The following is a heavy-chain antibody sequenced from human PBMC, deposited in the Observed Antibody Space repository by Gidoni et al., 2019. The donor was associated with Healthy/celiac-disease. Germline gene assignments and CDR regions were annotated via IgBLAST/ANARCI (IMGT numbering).Heavy chain of an antibody. J-gene: IGHJ5*02. Sequence: QVQLQASGPGLVKPSATLSLTYTVSGVSISSYSWSWNRQPPGKGLEWIGYIYYSGSTNYTPSLKSRVTISVDTAKNQFSLKLSSVTAADTAVYYCARGPRVAGTNWFDPWGQGTLVTVSS. D-gene: IGHD6-19*01. CDR1: GVSISSYS. CDR2: IYYSGST. CDR3: ARGPRVAGTNWFDP. V-gene: IGHV4-59*01.